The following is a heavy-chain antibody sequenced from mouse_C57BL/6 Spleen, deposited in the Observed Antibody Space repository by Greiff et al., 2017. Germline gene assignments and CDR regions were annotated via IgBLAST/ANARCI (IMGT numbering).Heavy chain of an antibody. CDR2: IYPGDGDT. J-gene: IGHJ3*01. D-gene: IGHD2-2*01. V-gene: IGHV1-82*01. CDR3: ARDYGDDGGFAY. CDR1: GYAFSSSW. Sequence: QVQLQQSGPELVKPGASVKISCKASGYAFSSSWMNWVKQRPGKGLEWIGRIYPGDGDTNYNGKFKGKATLTADKSSSTAYMQLSSLTSEDSAVYFCARDYGDDGGFAYWGQGTLVTVSA.